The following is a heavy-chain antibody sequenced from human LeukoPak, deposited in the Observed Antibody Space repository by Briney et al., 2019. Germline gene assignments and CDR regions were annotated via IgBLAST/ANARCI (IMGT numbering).Heavy chain of an antibody. J-gene: IGHJ4*02. Sequence: SETLSLTCTVSGGPIRSYYWSWIRQPPGKGLEWIGYIFHSGSTNYNPSLKSRVTISLDTSRNQFSLKLSSVTAADTAVYYCARHQAPTSRFDYWGQGTLVTVSS. V-gene: IGHV4-59*08. CDR1: GGPIRSYY. D-gene: IGHD1-1*01. CDR3: ARHQAPTSRFDY. CDR2: IFHSGST.